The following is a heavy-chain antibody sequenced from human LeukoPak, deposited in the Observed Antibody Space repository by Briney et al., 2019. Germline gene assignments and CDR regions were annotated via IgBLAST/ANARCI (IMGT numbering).Heavy chain of an antibody. J-gene: IGHJ2*01. CDR3: AKTLRESSGREYFDL. V-gene: IGHV3-7*03. CDR2: IKQDGSER. Sequence: GGSLRLSCAASGFTFSSYWMSWVRQAPGKGLEWVANIKQDGSERYYVDSVKGRFTISRDNSKNTLYLQLNSLRVEDTAEYYCAKTLRESSGREYFDLWGRGTLVTVSS. D-gene: IGHD6-19*01. CDR1: GFTFSSYW.